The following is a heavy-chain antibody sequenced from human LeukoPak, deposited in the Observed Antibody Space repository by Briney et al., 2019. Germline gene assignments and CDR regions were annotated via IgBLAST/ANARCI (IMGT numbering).Heavy chain of an antibody. CDR1: GFSFSSYE. CDR2: ISSSSSYI. J-gene: IGHJ4*02. Sequence: GGSLRLSCVASGFSFSSYEMNWVRQAPGKGLEWVSSISSSSSYIYYADSVKGRFTISRDNAKNSLYLQMNSLRAEDTAVYYCARDPISSGWGDYWGQGTLVTVSS. V-gene: IGHV3-21*01. CDR3: ARDPISSGWGDY. D-gene: IGHD6-19*01.